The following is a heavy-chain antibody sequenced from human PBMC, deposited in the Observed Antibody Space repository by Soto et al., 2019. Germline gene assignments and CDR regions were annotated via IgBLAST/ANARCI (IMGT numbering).Heavy chain of an antibody. CDR1: GGSISSYY. Sequence: PGETLSLTCTVSGGSISSYYWSWIRQPPGKGLEWIGYIYYSGSTNYNPSLKSRVTISVDTSKNQFSLKLSSVTAADTAVYYCARMIAVNRVGAFDIWGQGTMVTVSS. V-gene: IGHV4-59*01. CDR3: ARMIAVNRVGAFDI. CDR2: IYYSGST. J-gene: IGHJ3*02. D-gene: IGHD3-22*01.